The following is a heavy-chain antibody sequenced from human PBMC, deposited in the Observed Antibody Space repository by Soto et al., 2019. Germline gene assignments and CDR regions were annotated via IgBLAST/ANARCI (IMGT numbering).Heavy chain of an antibody. CDR1: GGSISSSSYY. V-gene: IGHV4-39*01. D-gene: IGHD3-3*01. Sequence: SETLSLTCTVSGGSISSSSYYWGWIRQPPGKGLEWIGSIYYSGSTYYNPSLKSRVTISVDTSKNQFSLKLSSVTAADTAVYYCARPLEWLSGGYYYYGMDVWGQGTTVTVSS. CDR2: IYYSGST. J-gene: IGHJ6*02. CDR3: ARPLEWLSGGYYYYGMDV.